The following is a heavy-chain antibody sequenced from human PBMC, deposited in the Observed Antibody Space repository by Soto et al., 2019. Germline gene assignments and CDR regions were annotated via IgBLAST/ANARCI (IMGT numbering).Heavy chain of an antibody. J-gene: IGHJ6*03. CDR3: ATHVSMVRGVYYYYMDV. CDR2: MNPNSGNT. CDR1: GYTFTSYD. V-gene: IGHV1-8*01. D-gene: IGHD3-10*01. Sequence: GASVKVSCKASGYTFTSYDINWVRQATGQGLEWMGWMNPNSGNTGYAQKFQGRVTMTRNTSISTAYMELSSLRSEDTAVYYCATHVSMVRGVYYYYMDVWGKGTTVTVSS.